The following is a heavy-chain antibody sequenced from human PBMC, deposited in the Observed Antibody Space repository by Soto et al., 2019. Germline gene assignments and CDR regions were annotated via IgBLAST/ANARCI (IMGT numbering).Heavy chain of an antibody. CDR3: ARRLQLSYYYYYMDV. D-gene: IGHD4-4*01. Sequence: QVQLVESGGGVVQPGRSLRLSCAASGFTFSSYGMHWVRQAPGKGLEWVAVIWYDGSNKYYADSVKGRFTISRDNSKNTLYLQMNSLRAEDTAVYYCARRLQLSYYYYYMDVWGKGTTVTVSS. CDR1: GFTFSSYG. V-gene: IGHV3-33*01. J-gene: IGHJ6*03. CDR2: IWYDGSNK.